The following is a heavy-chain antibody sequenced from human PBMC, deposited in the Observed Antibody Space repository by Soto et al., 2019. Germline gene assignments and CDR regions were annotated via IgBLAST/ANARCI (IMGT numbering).Heavy chain of an antibody. J-gene: IGHJ4*02. D-gene: IGHD6-19*01. Sequence: EVQLVESGGGLVQPGRSLRLSCVASGFTFGDYAMHWVRQVPGEGLEWVSGISWDDVIAYADSVKGRFTISRDNAKKSLYLQMDSLRAEDTALYYCAKDKGAVAGAVYFDYWGQGSLVTVSS. V-gene: IGHV3-9*01. CDR2: ISWDDVI. CDR3: AKDKGAVAGAVYFDY. CDR1: GFTFGDYA.